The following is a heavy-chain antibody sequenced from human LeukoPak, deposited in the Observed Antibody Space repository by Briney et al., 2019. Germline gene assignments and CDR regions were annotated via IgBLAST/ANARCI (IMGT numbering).Heavy chain of an antibody. CDR2: ISGSGDTT. V-gene: IGHV3-23*01. J-gene: IGHJ4*02. D-gene: IGHD3-10*01. CDR3: AKERPNVLLWFGSLR. Sequence: GESLRLSCAASGFTFSTYAMSWVRQAPGQGLEWVSAISGSGDTTYYADSVKGRFTISRDNSKNTLYLQMNSLRAEDTAVYYCAKERPNVLLWFGSLRGGQGTLVTVSS. CDR1: GFTFSTYA.